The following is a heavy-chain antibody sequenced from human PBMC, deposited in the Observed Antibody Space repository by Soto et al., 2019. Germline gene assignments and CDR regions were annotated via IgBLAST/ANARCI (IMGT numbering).Heavy chain of an antibody. V-gene: IGHV4-4*02. Sequence: PSETLSLTCAVSGGSISTTHWWTWVRQPPGKGLEWIGEIYHSGSTNYNPSLKSRVTISVDNSKNQFSLKLSSVTAADTAVYYCARAGGLGAVAADYWGQGTLVTVSS. CDR3: ARAGGLGAVAADY. CDR2: IYHSGST. D-gene: IGHD6-19*01. J-gene: IGHJ4*02. CDR1: GGSISTTHW.